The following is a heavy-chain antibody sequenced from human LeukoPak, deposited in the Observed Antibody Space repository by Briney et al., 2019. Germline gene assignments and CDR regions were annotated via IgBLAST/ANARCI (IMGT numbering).Heavy chain of an antibody. CDR3: ARVRPHPIIDV. D-gene: IGHD6-6*01. Sequence: GGSLRLSCAASGFPVGKNYISWFPQAPGRGLKWVSVIYTGVSTYYADSVKGRFAISRDNSKNTLYLQMNSLRAEDTGVYYCARVRPHPIIDVWGKGTTVTVSS. J-gene: IGHJ6*03. V-gene: IGHV3-53*01. CDR2: IYTGVST. CDR1: GFPVGKNY.